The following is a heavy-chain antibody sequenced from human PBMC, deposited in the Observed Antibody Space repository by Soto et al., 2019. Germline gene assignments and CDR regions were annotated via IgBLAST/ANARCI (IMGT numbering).Heavy chain of an antibody. J-gene: IGHJ4*02. CDR1: VFTLNNAW. CDR3: TTDTGNSDWYHYFDY. D-gene: IGHD6-19*01. Sequence: ARGSLILGCEFSVFTLNNAWMGWVRQAPGKGLEWVARIKSKTDGGTTDYAASVKGRFIISRDDSENTLYLQMNSLKYEDTAVYFCTTDTGNSDWYHYFDYWGQGNMVTVSS. CDR2: IKSKTDGGTT. V-gene: IGHV3-15*01.